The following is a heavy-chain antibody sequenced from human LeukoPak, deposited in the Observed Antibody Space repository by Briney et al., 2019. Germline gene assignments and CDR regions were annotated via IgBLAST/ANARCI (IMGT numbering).Heavy chain of an antibody. J-gene: IGHJ4*02. CDR3: VREGYYYDEGGYYFDY. V-gene: IGHV3-33*01. CDR2: IWYDGSNK. D-gene: IGHD3-22*01. Sequence: GGSLRLSCAASGFTFSSYGMHWVRQAPGKGLEWVAVIWYDGSNKYYADSVKGRFTISRDNSKNTLYLQMNSLRAEDTAVYYCVREGYYYDEGGYYFDYWGQGTLVTVSS. CDR1: GFTFSSYG.